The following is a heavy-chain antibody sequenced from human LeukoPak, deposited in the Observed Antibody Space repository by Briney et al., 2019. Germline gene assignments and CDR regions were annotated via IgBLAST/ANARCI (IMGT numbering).Heavy chain of an antibody. CDR3: AKDSPVCTY. CDR1: GFTISRYG. CDR2: ISGSADST. Sequence: GALRLSCTAAGFTISRYGMSWVRQAPGKGLEWVSAISGSADSTYYADSVKGRFTISRDSSKNTLYLQMDSLRAEDTAIYYCAKDSPVCTYWGQGTLATVSS. D-gene: IGHD2-8*01. J-gene: IGHJ4*02. V-gene: IGHV3-23*01.